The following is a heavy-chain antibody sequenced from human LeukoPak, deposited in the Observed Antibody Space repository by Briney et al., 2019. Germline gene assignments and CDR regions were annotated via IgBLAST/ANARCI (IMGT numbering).Heavy chain of an antibody. CDR2: MNQGGSEK. CDR1: GFTFSNYW. D-gene: IGHD3-3*01. V-gene: IGHV3-7*01. CDR3: AKLPTIFGVVMYYFDY. J-gene: IGHJ4*02. Sequence: GGSLRLSCAASGFTFSNYWMSWVRQAPGKGLEWVANMNQGGSEKYYVDSVKGRFTISRDNAKNSLYLQMNSLRAEDTAVYYCAKLPTIFGVVMYYFDYWGQGTLVTVSS.